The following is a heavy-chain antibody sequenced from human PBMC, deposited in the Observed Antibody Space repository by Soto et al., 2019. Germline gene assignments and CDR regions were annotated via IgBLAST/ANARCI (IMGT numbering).Heavy chain of an antibody. V-gene: IGHV4-34*01. D-gene: IGHD2-2*01. CDR2: INHSGST. CDR1: GGSFSGYY. J-gene: IGHJ6*03. CDR3: ARVRTSLDLYYYYMDV. Sequence: SETLSLTCAVYGGSFSGYYWSWIRQPPGKGLEWIGEINHSGSTNYNPSLKSRVTISVDTSKNQFSLKLSSVTAADTAVYYCARVRTSLDLYYYYMDVWGQGTMVTVSS.